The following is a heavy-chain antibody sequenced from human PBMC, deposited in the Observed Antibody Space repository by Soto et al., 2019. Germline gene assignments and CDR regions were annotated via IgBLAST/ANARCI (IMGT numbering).Heavy chain of an antibody. V-gene: IGHV1-18*01. Sequence: SVKVSCKASGYTFSSYGISWVRQAPVQGLEWMGWISAYSGNTNYAQKLQGRVTMTTDTSTGTAYMELRSLRSDDTSVYYCATGDSLDVWGQGTPVTVSS. CDR1: GYTFSSYG. CDR2: ISAYSGNT. D-gene: IGHD2-21*01. CDR3: ATGDSLDV. J-gene: IGHJ6*02.